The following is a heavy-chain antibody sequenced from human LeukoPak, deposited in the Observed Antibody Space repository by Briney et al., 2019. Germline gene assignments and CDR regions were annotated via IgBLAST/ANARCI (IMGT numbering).Heavy chain of an antibody. V-gene: IGHV4-34*01. D-gene: IGHD3-9*01. Sequence: SETLSLTCAVYGGSFSGYYWSWIRQPPGKGLEWIGGINHSGSTNYNPSLKSRVTISVNTSKNQFSLKLSSVTAADTAVYYCARGRWVLLTGKNYYYYYMDVWGKGTTVTVSS. CDR3: ARGRWVLLTGKNYYYYYMDV. CDR2: INHSGST. J-gene: IGHJ6*03. CDR1: GGSFSGYY.